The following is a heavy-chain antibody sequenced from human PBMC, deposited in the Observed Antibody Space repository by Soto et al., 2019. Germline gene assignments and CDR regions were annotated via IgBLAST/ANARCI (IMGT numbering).Heavy chain of an antibody. J-gene: IGHJ6*04. Sequence: SETLSLTCTVSGGSISSYYWSWIRQPPGKGLEWIGYIYYSGSTNYNPSLKSRVTISVDTSKNQFSLKLSSVTAADTAVYYCARDSAVYSTGYGMDVWGKGTTVTVSS. D-gene: IGHD6-25*01. CDR1: GGSISSYY. CDR2: IYYSGST. V-gene: IGHV4-59*01. CDR3: ARDSAVYSTGYGMDV.